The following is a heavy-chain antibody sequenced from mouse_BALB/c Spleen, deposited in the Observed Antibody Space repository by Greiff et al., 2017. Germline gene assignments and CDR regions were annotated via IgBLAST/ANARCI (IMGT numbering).Heavy chain of an antibody. J-gene: IGHJ3*01. D-gene: IGHD2-10*02. CDR3: ARDRAYGNLFAY. CDR2: ISDGGSYT. Sequence: EVQRVESGGGLVKPGGSLKLSCAASGFTFSDYYMYWVRQTPEKRLEWVATISDGGSYTYYPDSVKGRFTISRDNAKNNLYLQMSSLKSEDTAMYYCARDRAYGNLFAYWGQGTLVTVSA. V-gene: IGHV5-4*02. CDR1: GFTFSDYY.